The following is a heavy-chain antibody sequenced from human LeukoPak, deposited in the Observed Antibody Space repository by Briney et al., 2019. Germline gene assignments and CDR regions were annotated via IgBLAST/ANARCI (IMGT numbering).Heavy chain of an antibody. CDR3: AKGGSYRSQPYFDY. V-gene: IGHV3-30*02. CDR1: GFTFSSYG. D-gene: IGHD3-16*02. J-gene: IGHJ4*02. Sequence: GGSLRLSCAASGFTFSSYGMHWVRQAPGKGLEWVAFIRYDGSNKYYADSVKGRFTISRDNSKNTLSLQMNSLRAEDTAVYYCAKGGSYRSQPYFDYWGQGTPVTVSS. CDR2: IRYDGSNK.